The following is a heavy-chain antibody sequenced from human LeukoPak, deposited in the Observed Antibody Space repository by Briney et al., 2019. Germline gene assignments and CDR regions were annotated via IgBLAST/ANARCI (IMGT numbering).Heavy chain of an antibody. CDR3: AELGITMIGGV. Sequence: GGSLRLSCAASGFTLSSYGAHWVRQAPGKGLEWVAVIAYDGKTTYYGDSMKGRFTISRDNSKNTLYLQMNSLRVEDTAVYYCAELGITMIGGVWGKGTTVTISS. J-gene: IGHJ6*04. CDR1: GFTLSSYG. D-gene: IGHD3-10*02. V-gene: IGHV3-30*18. CDR2: IAYDGKTT.